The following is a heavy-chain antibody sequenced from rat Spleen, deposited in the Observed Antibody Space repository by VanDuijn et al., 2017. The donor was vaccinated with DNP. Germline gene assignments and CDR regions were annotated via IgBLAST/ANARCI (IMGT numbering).Heavy chain of an antibody. CDR2: IWAGGST. V-gene: IGHV2-72*01. D-gene: IGHD3-1*01. J-gene: IGHJ3*01. CDR1: GFSLTSNS. Sequence: QVQLKESGPGLVQPSQTLSLTCTVAGFSLTSNSVHWVRQPPGKGLEWMGTIWAGGSTNYNSAVQSRLSISRDTSKSQVFLKMNSLQPEDTGTYYCVRHVDPGWFPFWGQGTLVTVSS. CDR3: VRHVDPGWFPF.